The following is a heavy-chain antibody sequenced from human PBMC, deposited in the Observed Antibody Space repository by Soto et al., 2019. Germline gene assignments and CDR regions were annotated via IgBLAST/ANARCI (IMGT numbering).Heavy chain of an antibody. J-gene: IGHJ6*04. CDR1: GFTFSSYG. CDR3: ARDQVAMVRGVIITNYYYYGMDV. CDR2: INVDGTET. V-gene: IGHV3-74*01. D-gene: IGHD3-10*01. Sequence: PGGSLRLSCAASGFTFSSYGMHWVRQAPGKGLEWVSDINVDGTETWYADSVKGRFTIPRDNDKKTLYLHMTGLRVDDTGVYYCARDQVAMVRGVIITNYYYYGMDVWGKGTTVTVSS.